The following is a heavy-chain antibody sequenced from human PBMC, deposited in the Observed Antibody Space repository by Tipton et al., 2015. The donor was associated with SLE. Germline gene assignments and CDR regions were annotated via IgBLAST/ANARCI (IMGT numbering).Heavy chain of an antibody. Sequence: TLSLTCTVSGGSIRSHYWSWSRQPPGKGLEWIGYIYYSGSTNYNPSLKSRVTISVDTSKNQFSLKLSSVTAADTAVYYCARILSDYYGMDVWGQGTTVTVSS. CDR1: GGSIRSHY. CDR3: ARILSDYYGMDV. V-gene: IGHV4-59*11. J-gene: IGHJ6*02. CDR2: IYYSGST.